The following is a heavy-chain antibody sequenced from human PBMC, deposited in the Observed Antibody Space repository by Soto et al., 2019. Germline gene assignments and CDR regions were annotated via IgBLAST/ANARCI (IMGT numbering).Heavy chain of an antibody. CDR2: ISTRSSYT. CDR1: RFTFSDYY. Sequence: QVQLVESGGGLVKPGGSLRLSCAASRFTFSDYYMSWIRQAPGKGLEWVAYISTRSSYTNYADSVRGRFTISRDNAKNSVYLQMNSLRAEDTAVYLCASDQGHSSSSTYGMDVWGQGTTVTVSS. CDR3: ASDQGHSSSSTYGMDV. V-gene: IGHV3-11*06. J-gene: IGHJ6*02. D-gene: IGHD6-6*01.